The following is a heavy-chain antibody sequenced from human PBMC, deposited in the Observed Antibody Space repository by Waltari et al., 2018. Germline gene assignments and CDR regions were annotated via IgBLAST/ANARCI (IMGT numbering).Heavy chain of an antibody. V-gene: IGHV4-39*01. Sequence: QLQLQESGPGLVKPSETLSLTCTVSGGSISSSSYYWGWIRQPPGKGLEWIGCIYYSGSTYYNPPLKSRGTISVDTYKHQFSLKLSSVTAADTAVYYCARRVPADLDAFDIWGQGTMVTVSS. CDR2: IYYSGST. J-gene: IGHJ3*02. CDR1: GGSISSSSYY. CDR3: ARRVPADLDAFDI.